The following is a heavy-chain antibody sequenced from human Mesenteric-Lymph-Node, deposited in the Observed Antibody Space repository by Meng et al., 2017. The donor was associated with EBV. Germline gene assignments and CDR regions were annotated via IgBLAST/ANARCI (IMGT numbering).Heavy chain of an antibody. J-gene: IGHJ4*02. D-gene: IGHD6-19*01. CDR3: ARVVSSGWFFDY. CDR1: GGTFSSYA. V-gene: IGHV1-69*01. CDR2: IIPMFGTA. Sequence: QVQVVQSGEEVKKPGSSVKVCCKASGGTFSSYAFSCVRQAPGQGREWMAGIIPMFGTAIYAQKFQGRVTITADESTSTAYMELSSLRSEDTAVYYRARVVSSGWFFDYWGQGTLVTVSS.